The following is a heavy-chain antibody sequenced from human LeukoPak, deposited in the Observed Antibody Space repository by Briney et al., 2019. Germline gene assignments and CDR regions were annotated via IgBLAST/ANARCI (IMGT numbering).Heavy chain of an antibody. V-gene: IGHV4-38-2*02. D-gene: IGHD2-2*01. CDR3: ARNVTSGFFND. J-gene: IGHJ1*01. CDR2: IHHSGSRLESGST. Sequence: SETLSLTCTVSGYSIINTFYWGWIRQSPGKGLEWIGSIHHSGSRLESGSTHYNPSLKSRVTVSADTSKNQFPLTLRSVTAADTAVYFCARNVTSGFFNDWGLGILVTVSS. CDR1: GYSIINTFY.